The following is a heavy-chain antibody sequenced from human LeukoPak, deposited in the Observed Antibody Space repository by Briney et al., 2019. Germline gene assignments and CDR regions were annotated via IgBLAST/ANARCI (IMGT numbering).Heavy chain of an antibody. J-gene: IGHJ4*02. CDR1: GFTFSGYA. Sequence: GGSLRLSCEASGFTFSGYAVSWVRQAPGKGLEWVSALSGSGGSTYYADSVKGRFTISRDNSKNTVYLQMNSLRAEDTAVYYCAKVLSGSRDYWGQGTLVTVFS. CDR3: AKVLSGSRDY. V-gene: IGHV3-23*01. D-gene: IGHD1-26*01. CDR2: LSGSGGST.